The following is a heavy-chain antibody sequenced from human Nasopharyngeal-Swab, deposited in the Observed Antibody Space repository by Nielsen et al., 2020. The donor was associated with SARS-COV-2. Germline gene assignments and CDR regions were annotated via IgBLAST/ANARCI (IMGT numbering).Heavy chain of an antibody. CDR3: ARDLGTAGAFDI. D-gene: IGHD7-27*01. J-gene: IGHJ3*02. CDR2: IYSGGST. CDR1: GFPVRSNY. Sequence: ESLNISCAASGFPVRSNYMSLVRQAPGKGLEWVSVIYSGGSTYYADSVKGRFTISRDNSKNTLYLQMNSLRAEDTAVYYCARDLGTAGAFDIWGQGTMVTVSS. V-gene: IGHV3-53*01.